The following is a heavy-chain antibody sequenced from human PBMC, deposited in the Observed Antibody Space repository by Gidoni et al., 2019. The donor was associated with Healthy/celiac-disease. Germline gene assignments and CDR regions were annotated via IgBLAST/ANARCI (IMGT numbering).Heavy chain of an antibody. CDR2: ISGSGGST. CDR3: AKDKAAAGTGFGNWFDP. CDR1: GFTFRSYA. Sequence: EVQLLESGGGLVQPGGSLRLSCAASGFTFRSYAMSWVRQAPGKGLEWVSAISGSGGSTYYADSVKGRFTISRDNSKNTLYLQMNSLRAEDTAVYYCAKDKAAAGTGFGNWFDPWGQGTLVTVSS. V-gene: IGHV3-23*01. J-gene: IGHJ5*02. D-gene: IGHD6-13*01.